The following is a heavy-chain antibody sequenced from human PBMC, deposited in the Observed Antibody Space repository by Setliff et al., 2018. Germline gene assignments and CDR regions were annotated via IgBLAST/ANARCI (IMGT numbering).Heavy chain of an antibody. J-gene: IGHJ6*03. V-gene: IGHV4-39*01. D-gene: IGHD1-26*01. CDR1: TGAISSSSYY. CDR2: IYYSGST. CDR3: ARQVVGARIDYYYMDV. Sequence: PQSRSPASTVSTGAISSSSYYWGWIRQPPGKGLEWIGSIYYSGSTYYNPSLKSRVTISVDTSKSQFSLKLSSVTAADTAVYYCARQVVGARIDYYYMDVWGKGTTVTVSS.